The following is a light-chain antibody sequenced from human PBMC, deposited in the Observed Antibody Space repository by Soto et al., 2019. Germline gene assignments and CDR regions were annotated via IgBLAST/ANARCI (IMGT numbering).Light chain of an antibody. Sequence: EIVMTQSPATLSVSPGERATLSCRASQSISSNLAWYQQKPDQALRLLISGASTRATGIPARFSGTGSGAEFTLTISSLQSEDFAVYYCQQYNRWPITFGQGTRLEIK. CDR1: QSISSN. CDR3: QQYNRWPIT. J-gene: IGKJ5*01. V-gene: IGKV3-15*01. CDR2: GAS.